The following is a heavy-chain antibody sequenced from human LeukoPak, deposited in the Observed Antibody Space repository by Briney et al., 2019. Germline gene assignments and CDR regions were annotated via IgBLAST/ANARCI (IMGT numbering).Heavy chain of an antibody. Sequence: SETLSLTCAVYGGSFSAYYWTWIRQPPGKGLEWIGEINHSGSSNYNSSLRSRVTISVDTSYKQFSLRLSSVTAADTAVYYCARPSYCSGGSCYSDYWGQGTLVTVSS. CDR2: INHSGSS. V-gene: IGHV4-34*01. D-gene: IGHD2-15*01. CDR1: GGSFSAYY. J-gene: IGHJ4*02. CDR3: ARPSYCSGGSCYSDY.